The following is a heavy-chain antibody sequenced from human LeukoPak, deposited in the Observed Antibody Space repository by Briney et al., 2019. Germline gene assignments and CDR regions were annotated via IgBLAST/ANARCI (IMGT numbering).Heavy chain of an antibody. D-gene: IGHD3-16*02. CDR2: ISSSSSTI. Sequence: PGGSLRLSCAASGFTFRNYWLSWVRQAPGKGLEWVSYISSSSSTIYYADSVKGRFTISRDNAKNSLYLQMNSLRAEDTAVYYCARFIDYWGQGTLVTVSS. CDR1: GFTFRNYW. V-gene: IGHV3-48*04. CDR3: ARFIDY. J-gene: IGHJ4*02.